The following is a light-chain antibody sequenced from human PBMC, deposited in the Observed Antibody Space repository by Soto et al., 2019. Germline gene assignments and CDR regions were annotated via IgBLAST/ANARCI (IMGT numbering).Light chain of an antibody. Sequence: DVVLTQSPLSLPVTLGQPASISCRSSQSLVYSNGNTYLHWFQQRPGQSPRRLIYKVFNRDSGVPDRFSGSGSGTDFTLKISRVEAEDVGIYYCMQGTHWPPTFGQGTKVDIK. J-gene: IGKJ1*01. CDR3: MQGTHWPPT. CDR1: QSLVYSNGNTY. CDR2: KVF. V-gene: IGKV2-30*01.